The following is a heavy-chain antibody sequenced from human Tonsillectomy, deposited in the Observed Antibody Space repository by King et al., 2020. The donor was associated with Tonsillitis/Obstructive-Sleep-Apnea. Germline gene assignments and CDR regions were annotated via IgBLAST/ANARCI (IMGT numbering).Heavy chain of an antibody. CDR3: AKDGGRGGYFDWLPVYFLDY. D-gene: IGHD3-9*01. Sequence: VQLVESGGGLVQPGGSLRLSCAASGFTFSTYWMSWVRQAPGKGLEWVANIKQDGSEKYYVDSVKGRFTISRDNAKKSLYLQMNSLRAEDTAVYYCAKDGGRGGYFDWLPVYFLDYWGQGPL. V-gene: IGHV3-7*03. CDR1: GFTFSTYW. CDR2: IKQDGSEK. J-gene: IGHJ4*02.